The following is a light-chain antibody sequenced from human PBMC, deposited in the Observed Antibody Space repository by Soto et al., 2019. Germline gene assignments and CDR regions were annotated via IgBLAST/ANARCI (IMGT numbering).Light chain of an antibody. CDR3: CSYAGSHTYV. CDR1: SSDVGSYNL. J-gene: IGLJ2*01. CDR2: EGS. Sequence: QSALTQPASVAGSPGQSITVSCTGSSSDVGSYNLVSWFQQHPGKAPKLIIYEGSKRPSGVSNRFSGSKSGNTASLTISGLQAEDEDDDYCCSYAGSHTYVFGGGTKLTVL. V-gene: IGLV2-23*01.